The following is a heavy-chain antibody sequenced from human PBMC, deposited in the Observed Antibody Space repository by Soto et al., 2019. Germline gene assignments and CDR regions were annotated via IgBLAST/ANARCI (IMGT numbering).Heavy chain of an antibody. D-gene: IGHD5-12*01. J-gene: IGHJ4*02. CDR1: GDSLTSYY. Sequence: PSETLSLTCSVSGDSLTSYYWSWIRQPPGKGLEWIAYIYYSGSTNYNPSLKSRATISVDTSKNQFSLKMSSVTAADTAVYYCARRRTYSGYSSAFDVWGRGTLVTVSS. CDR2: IYYSGST. CDR3: ARRRTYSGYSSAFDV. V-gene: IGHV4-59*08.